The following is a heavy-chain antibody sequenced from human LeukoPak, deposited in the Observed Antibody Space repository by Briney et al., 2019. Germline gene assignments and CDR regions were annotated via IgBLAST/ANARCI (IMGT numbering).Heavy chain of an antibody. J-gene: IGHJ6*03. CDR2: IKQDGSEK. D-gene: IGHD6-13*01. CDR1: GFTFSSYW. Sequence: PGGSLRLSCAASGFTFSSYWMSWVRQAPGKGLEWVANIKQDGSEKYYVDSVKGRFTISRDNAKNSLYLQMNSLRAEDTAVYYCARDSTHQIRAISSSWSYYYYYMDVWGKGTTVTVSS. CDR3: ARDSTHQIRAISSSWSYYYYYMDV. V-gene: IGHV3-7*01.